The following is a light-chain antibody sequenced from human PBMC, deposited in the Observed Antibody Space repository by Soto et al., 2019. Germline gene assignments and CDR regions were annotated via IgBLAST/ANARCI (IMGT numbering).Light chain of an antibody. Sequence: DIQMTQSPSSLSASVGARVTITCRSSPGISNYLAWYQQKPGKVTKLLIYAASTLQSGVPSRFSGSGSVTDFTRTISSLQPEDVATYYCQKYNSAPPDTFGQGTKLEIK. CDR1: PGISNY. V-gene: IGKV1-27*01. J-gene: IGKJ2*01. CDR2: AAS. CDR3: QKYNSAPPDT.